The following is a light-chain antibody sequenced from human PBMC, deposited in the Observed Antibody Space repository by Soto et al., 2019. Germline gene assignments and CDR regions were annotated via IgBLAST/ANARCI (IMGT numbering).Light chain of an antibody. CDR2: AAS. Sequence: DIQMTQSPSSLSASVGDRVTITCRASQDISHYLVWYQQKPGKVPEVLIYAASTLRSGVPSRFSGSGSGTDFTLTISSLQPEDVVTYFCQSYTTAPWTFGQGTEVEIK. J-gene: IGKJ1*01. CDR3: QSYTTAPWT. CDR1: QDISHY. V-gene: IGKV1-27*01.